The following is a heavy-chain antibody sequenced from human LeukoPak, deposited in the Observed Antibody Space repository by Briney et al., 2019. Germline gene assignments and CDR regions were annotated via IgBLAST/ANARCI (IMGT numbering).Heavy chain of an antibody. Sequence: ASVKVSCKASGYTFTSYAMHWVRQAPGQRLEWMGWINAGNGNTKYSQKFQGRVTITRDTSASTAYMELSSLRSEDTAVYYCASSPLAVAAWYYFDYWGQGTPVTVSS. J-gene: IGHJ4*02. V-gene: IGHV1-3*01. D-gene: IGHD6-19*01. CDR3: ASSPLAVAAWYYFDY. CDR2: INAGNGNT. CDR1: GYTFTSYA.